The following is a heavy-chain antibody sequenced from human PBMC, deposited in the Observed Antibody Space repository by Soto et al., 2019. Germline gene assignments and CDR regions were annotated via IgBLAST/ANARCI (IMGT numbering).Heavy chain of an antibody. J-gene: IGHJ4*02. CDR1: GFTVSNNH. D-gene: IGHD3-16*01. CDR3: AVRLTTAASLDY. Sequence: VQLVESGGGLIQPGGSLRLSCAASGFTVSNNHMTWVRQAAGKGLELVSFVHGGGSTSYADSVKGRFTISRDNSKNPLYLQIDSLRAEYTAIYYCAVRLTTAASLDYWGRGTLVTVSS. V-gene: IGHV3-53*01. CDR2: VHGGGST.